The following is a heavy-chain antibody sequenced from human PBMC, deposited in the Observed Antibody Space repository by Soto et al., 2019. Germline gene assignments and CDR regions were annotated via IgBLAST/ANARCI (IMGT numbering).Heavy chain of an antibody. CDR2: IKSKGYGGTT. Sequence: PGGSLRLSCTASGFTFGDYAMSWFRQAPGKGLEWVGFIKSKGYGGTTEHAASVKGRFTISRDDSKSIAYLQMNSLKTEDTAVYYCTRDSGCGGDCYENYFDYWGQGT. D-gene: IGHD2-21*02. J-gene: IGHJ4*02. CDR3: TRDSGCGGDCYENYFDY. CDR1: GFTFGDYA. V-gene: IGHV3-49*03.